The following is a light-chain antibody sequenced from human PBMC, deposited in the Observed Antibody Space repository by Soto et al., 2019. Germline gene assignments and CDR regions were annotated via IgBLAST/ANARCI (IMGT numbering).Light chain of an antibody. CDR2: EVS. Sequence: QSVLTQPASVSGSPGQSITISCTGTSSDVGVYNYVSWYQQHPGKAPKLMISEVSNRPSGVSNRFSGSKSGNTASLTISGLQAEDEADYYCSSYAGSSNVFGTGTKLTVL. V-gene: IGLV2-14*01. CDR3: SSYAGSSNV. CDR1: SSDVGVYNY. J-gene: IGLJ1*01.